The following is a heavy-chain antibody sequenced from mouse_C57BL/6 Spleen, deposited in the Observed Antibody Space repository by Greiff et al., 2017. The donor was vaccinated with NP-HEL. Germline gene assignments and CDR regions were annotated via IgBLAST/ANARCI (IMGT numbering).Heavy chain of an antibody. Sequence: VQLQQPGAELVMPGASVKLSCKASGYTFTSYWMHWVKQRPGQGLEWIGEIDPSDSYTNYNQKFKGKSTLTVDKSSSTAYMQLSSLTSEDSAVDYCARRKSLVSFDYWGQGTTLTVSS. CDR2: IDPSDSYT. V-gene: IGHV1-69*01. J-gene: IGHJ2*01. CDR1: GYTFTSYW. CDR3: ARRKSLVSFDY. D-gene: IGHD2-10*02.